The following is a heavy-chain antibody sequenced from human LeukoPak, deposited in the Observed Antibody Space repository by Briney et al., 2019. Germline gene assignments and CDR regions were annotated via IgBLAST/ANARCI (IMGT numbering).Heavy chain of an antibody. CDR2: VSGSGVST. Sequence: GGSLRLSCAASGFTFSSYTFSTYAMSRVRQAPGKGLEWVSAVSGSGVSTYYADSVKGRFTISRDNSKNTLYLQMNGLRAEDTAVYYCAKGVEDSGIYYYYYMDVWGKGTTVTVPS. V-gene: IGHV3-23*01. J-gene: IGHJ6*03. CDR1: GFTFSSYTFSTYA. CDR3: AKGVEDSGIYYYYYMDV. D-gene: IGHD2-15*01.